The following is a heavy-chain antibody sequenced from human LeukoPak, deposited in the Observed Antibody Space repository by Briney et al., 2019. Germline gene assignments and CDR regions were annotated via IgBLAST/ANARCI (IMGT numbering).Heavy chain of an antibody. V-gene: IGHV3-23*01. CDR2: LSGSGGST. J-gene: IGHJ6*02. D-gene: IGHD3-10*01. CDR1: GFTFSTYA. Sequence: GGSLRLSCAASGFTFSTYAMSWVRQAPGKGLEWVSGLSGSGGSTNYADSVKGRFTISRDNSKNTLYPQMLSLRAEDTAVYYCAKELKHYFGSGTYYIPYYGMDVWGQGTTVTVSS. CDR3: AKELKHYFGSGTYYIPYYGMDV.